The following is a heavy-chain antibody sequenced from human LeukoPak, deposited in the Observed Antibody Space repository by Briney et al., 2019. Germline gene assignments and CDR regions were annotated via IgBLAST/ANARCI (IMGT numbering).Heavy chain of an antibody. V-gene: IGHV1-69*13. CDR1: GGIFSSYA. J-gene: IGHJ4*02. Sequence: SVKVSCKASGGIFSSYAIRWVRQAPGQGLEWMGGIIPIFGTANYAQKFQGRVTITADESTSTAYRELSSLRSEDTAVYYCATVGMVRGVTPYYFDYWGQGTLVSVSA. CDR3: ATVGMVRGVTPYYFDY. CDR2: IIPIFGTA. D-gene: IGHD3-10*01.